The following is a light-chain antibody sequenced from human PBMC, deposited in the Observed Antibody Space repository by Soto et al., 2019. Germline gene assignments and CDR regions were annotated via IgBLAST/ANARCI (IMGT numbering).Light chain of an antibody. CDR1: HTISSSY. Sequence: ENVLTQSSGTLSLSPGQRATLSCRASHTISSSYLAWYQQKPGQAPRLLIYAISDRATGVPDRFRGSGSGTDFTLTITRLEPEDFAVYFCQQYDSSPRTFGQGTKVEIK. CDR2: AIS. CDR3: QQYDSSPRT. V-gene: IGKV3-20*01. J-gene: IGKJ1*01.